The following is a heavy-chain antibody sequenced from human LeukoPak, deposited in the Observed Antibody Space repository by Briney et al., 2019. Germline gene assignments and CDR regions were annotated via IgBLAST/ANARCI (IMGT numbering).Heavy chain of an antibody. CDR3: AKGRVSNRGWTFNDY. CDR1: VLTFSSYG. CDR2: FSGSGGTT. J-gene: IGHJ4*02. D-gene: IGHD2/OR15-2a*01. V-gene: IGHV3-23*01. Sequence: GGSLRLSCAASVLTFSSYGMSSVRQAPGKGLEWVSSFSGSGGTTYYADSVKGRFTISRDNSKNTLYLQMNSRRAEDTAVYYCAKGRVSNRGWTFNDYWGQGTLVTVSS.